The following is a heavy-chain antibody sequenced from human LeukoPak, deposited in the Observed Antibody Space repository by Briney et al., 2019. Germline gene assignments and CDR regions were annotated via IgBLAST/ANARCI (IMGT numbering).Heavy chain of an antibody. CDR2: ISGSGGST. CDR1: GFTFSSYA. V-gene: IGHV3-23*01. D-gene: IGHD3-10*01. Sequence: PGGSLRLSCAASGFTFSSYAMSWVRQAPGKGLEWVSAISGSGGSTYYADSVKGRFTISRDNSKNTLYLQMNSLRAEDTAVYYCASYPALLWFGELWSAFDIWGQGTMVTVSS. CDR3: ASYPALLWFGELWSAFDI. J-gene: IGHJ3*02.